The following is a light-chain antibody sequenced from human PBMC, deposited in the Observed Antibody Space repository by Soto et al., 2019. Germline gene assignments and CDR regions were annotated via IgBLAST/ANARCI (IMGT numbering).Light chain of an antibody. CDR1: QGINSA. CDR2: DAS. CDR3: QQFNSFSIT. J-gene: IGKJ5*01. V-gene: IGKV1-13*02. Sequence: AIQLTQSPSSLSASVGDRVTITCRASQGINSALAWYQQKPGKTPNLLIYDASSLGSGVPSRFSGSGSGTDFTLTISSLQPEDFATYDCQQFNSFSITFGQGTRLEIK.